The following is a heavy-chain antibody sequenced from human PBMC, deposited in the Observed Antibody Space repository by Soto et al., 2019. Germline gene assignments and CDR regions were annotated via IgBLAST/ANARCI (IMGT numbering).Heavy chain of an antibody. V-gene: IGHV1-18*01. CDR1: GYTFTNYG. CDR2: MSTYNGIT. J-gene: IGHJ6*02. Sequence: ASVKFSCKASGYTFTNYGLCWLRQAPGQGLEWMGLMSTYNGITNYAQKFQGRVTMTTETSTSTAYMEVRDLRSDDTAVYYCARQNDRRVYYYYGLDVWGQGTAVTVS. D-gene: IGHD3-22*01. CDR3: ARQNDRRVYYYYGLDV.